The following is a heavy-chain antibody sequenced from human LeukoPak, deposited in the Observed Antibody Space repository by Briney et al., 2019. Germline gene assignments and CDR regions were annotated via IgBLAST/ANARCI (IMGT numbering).Heavy chain of an antibody. V-gene: IGHV3-23*01. CDR1: GFTFNSYA. CDR2: ISGGGGST. J-gene: IGHJ4*02. CDR3: AKESINHERTGSDEAPFDY. Sequence: PGGSLRLSCAASGFTFNSYAMRWVRQAPGKGLEWVSAISGGGGSTYYADSVKGRFTISRDNSKNTLYLQMNSLRAEDTAVYYCAKESINHERTGSDEAPFDYWGQGTLVTVSS. D-gene: IGHD1-14*01.